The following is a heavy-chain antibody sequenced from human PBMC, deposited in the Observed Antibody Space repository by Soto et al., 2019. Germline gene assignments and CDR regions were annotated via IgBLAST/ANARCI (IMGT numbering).Heavy chain of an antibody. V-gene: IGHV3-33*01. CDR2: IWYDGSNK. CDR3: ARDTDNIAAAGMDFDY. D-gene: IGHD6-13*01. CDR1: GFPFSSYG. J-gene: IGHJ4*02. Sequence: GGSXRLSCAASGFPFSSYGMHWVRQAPGKGLEWVAVIWYDGSNKYYADSVKGRFTISRDNSKNTLYLQMNSLRAEDTAVYYCARDTDNIAAAGMDFDYWGQGTLVTVSS.